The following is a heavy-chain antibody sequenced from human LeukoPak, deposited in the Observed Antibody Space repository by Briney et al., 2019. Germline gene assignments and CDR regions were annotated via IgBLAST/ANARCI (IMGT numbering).Heavy chain of an antibody. CDR2: IYYSRST. Sequence: SETLSLTCTVSGGSISSSSYYWGWIRQPPGKGLEWIGSIYYSRSTYYNPSLKSRVTISVDTSKNQFSLKLSSVTAADTAVYYCARLIYGSGSNSRSNYYYYYYMDVWGKGTTVTISS. J-gene: IGHJ6*03. CDR3: ARLIYGSGSNSRSNYYYYYYMDV. V-gene: IGHV4-39*07. CDR1: GGSISSSSYY. D-gene: IGHD3-10*01.